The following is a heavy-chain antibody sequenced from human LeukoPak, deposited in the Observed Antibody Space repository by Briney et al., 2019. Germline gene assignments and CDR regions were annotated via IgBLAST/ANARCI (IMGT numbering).Heavy chain of an antibody. CDR1: GFTFSSYA. J-gene: IGHJ5*02. CDR2: ISGSGGST. D-gene: IGHD6-19*01. CDR3: AKDGRSSGWYAGGGGNWFDP. V-gene: IGHV3-23*01. Sequence: PGGSLRLSCAASGFTFSSYAMSWVRQAPGKGLEWVSAISGSGGSTYYADSVKGRFTISRDNSKNTLYLQMNSLRAEDTAVYYCAKDGRSSGWYAGGGGNWFDPWGQGTLVTVSS.